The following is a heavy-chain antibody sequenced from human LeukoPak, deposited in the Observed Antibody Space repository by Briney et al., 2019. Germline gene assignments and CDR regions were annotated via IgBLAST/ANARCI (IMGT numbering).Heavy chain of an antibody. V-gene: IGHV3-21*01. J-gene: IGHJ4*02. CDR1: GFTFSSYS. CDR2: ISSSSSYI. D-gene: IGHD3-16*01. CDR3: ARGLIVSPAGFDY. Sequence: GASLRLSCAASGFTFSSYSMNWVRQAPGKGLEWVSSISSSSSYIYYADSVKGRFTISRDNAKNSLYLQMNSLRAEDTAVYYCARGLIVSPAGFDYWGQGTLVTVSS.